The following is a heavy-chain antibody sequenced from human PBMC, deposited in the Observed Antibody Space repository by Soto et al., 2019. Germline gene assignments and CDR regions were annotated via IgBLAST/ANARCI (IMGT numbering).Heavy chain of an antibody. Sequence: PGESLKISCKGSGYSFTSYWIGWVRQMPGKGLEWMGIIYPGDSDTRYSPSFQGQVTISADKSISTAYLQWSSLKASDTAMYYCARHGSDIVVVPAADYYYYGMDVWGQGTTVTVS. V-gene: IGHV5-51*01. CDR3: ARHGSDIVVVPAADYYYYGMDV. CDR1: GYSFTSYW. CDR2: IYPGDSDT. D-gene: IGHD2-2*01. J-gene: IGHJ6*02.